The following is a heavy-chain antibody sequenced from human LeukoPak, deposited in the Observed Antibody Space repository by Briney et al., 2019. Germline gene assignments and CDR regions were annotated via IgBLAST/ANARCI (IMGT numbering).Heavy chain of an antibody. J-gene: IGHJ4*02. D-gene: IGHD3-10*01. CDR3: ARVRGSGSYIVDY. CDR1: GGSISGYY. CDR2: IYYSGNT. Sequence: SETLSLTCTVSGGSISGYYWSWIRQPPGKGLEWIGYIYYSGNTDYNPSLKSRGTISVDTSKNQFSLKLSSVTAADTAVYYCARVRGSGSYIVDYWGQGTLVTVSS. V-gene: IGHV4-59*12.